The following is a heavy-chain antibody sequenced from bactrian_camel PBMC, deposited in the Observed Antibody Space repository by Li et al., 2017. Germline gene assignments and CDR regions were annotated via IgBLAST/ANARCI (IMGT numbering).Heavy chain of an antibody. D-gene: IGHD6*01. V-gene: IGHV3S26*01. J-gene: IGHJ4*01. CDR1: GYPYTSIC. CDR2: IESDGST. Sequence: HVQLVESGGGSVQAGGSLRLSCAASGYPYTSICMGYFRQAPGKEREGVAGIESDGSTSYADSLKGRFTVSQDSAKNILYLQMNSLKPEDTAMYYCAARTSYAGSWYAANGYWGQGTQVTVS. CDR3: AARTSYAGSWYAANGY.